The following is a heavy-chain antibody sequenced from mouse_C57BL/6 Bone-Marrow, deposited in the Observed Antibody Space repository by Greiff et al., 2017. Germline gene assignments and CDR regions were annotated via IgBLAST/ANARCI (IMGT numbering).Heavy chain of an antibody. V-gene: IGHV14-3*01. Sequence: EVQLQESVAELVRPGASVKLSCTASGFTIKNTYMHWVKQRPEQGLEWIGRIDPANGNTKYAPKFQGKATITADTSSNTAYLQLSSLTSGDTAIYYCARRGFYYYGSEVGGTGTTVTVSS. D-gene: IGHD1-1*01. CDR2: IDPANGNT. CDR3: ARRGFYYYGSEV. J-gene: IGHJ1*03. CDR1: GFTIKNTY.